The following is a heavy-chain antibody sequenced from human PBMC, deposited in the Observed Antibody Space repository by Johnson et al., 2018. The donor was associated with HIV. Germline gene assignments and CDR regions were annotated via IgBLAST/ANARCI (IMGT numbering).Heavy chain of an antibody. J-gene: IGHJ3*01. CDR1: GFTFSDYY. D-gene: IGHD5/OR15-5a*01. V-gene: IGHV3-11*04. Sequence: QVQLVESGGGLVKPGGSLRLSCAASGFTFSDYYMSWIRQAPGKGLEWVSYISSSGSTIYYADSVRGRFTISRDNANNSLILQMNSLRVEDPAVYYCARQYDAYVYGAFDVWGPGTMVIVSS. CDR3: ARQYDAYVYGAFDV. CDR2: ISSSGSTI.